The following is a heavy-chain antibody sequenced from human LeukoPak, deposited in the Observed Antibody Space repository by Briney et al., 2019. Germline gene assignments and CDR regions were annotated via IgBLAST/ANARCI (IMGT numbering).Heavy chain of an antibody. CDR3: ARESVYSGYDLGPPKYYFDY. D-gene: IGHD5-12*01. CDR2: INPSGSSA. J-gene: IGHJ4*02. CDR1: GYSFTSYY. Sequence: ASVKGSCKASGYSFTSYYMHWVRQAPGQGLEWMGFINPSGSSAAYAQKFQGRLTMTRDMFTSTDYMELTSLTSDDTAVYYCARESVYSGYDLGPPKYYFDYWGQGTLVTVSS. V-gene: IGHV1-46*01.